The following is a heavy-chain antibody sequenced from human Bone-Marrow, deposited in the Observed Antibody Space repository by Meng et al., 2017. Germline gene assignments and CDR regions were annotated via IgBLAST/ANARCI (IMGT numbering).Heavy chain of an antibody. CDR3: ARVRGYYGYDY. Sequence: QGQLVQFGAEVKQPGASVKVARKASGDTFTGYYMHGVRQAPGQGLEGMGRINPNSGGTNYAQKFQGRVTMTRDTSISTAYMELSRLRSDDTAVYYCARVRGYYGYDYWGQGTLVTVSS. D-gene: IGHD3-10*01. J-gene: IGHJ4*02. CDR1: GDTFTGYY. V-gene: IGHV1-2*06. CDR2: INPNSGGT.